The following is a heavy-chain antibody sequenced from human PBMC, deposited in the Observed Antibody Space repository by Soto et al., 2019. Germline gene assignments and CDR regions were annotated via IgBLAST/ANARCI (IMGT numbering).Heavy chain of an antibody. Sequence: SETLSLTCTVSGGSISSGGYYWSWIRQHPGKGLEWIGYIYYSGSTYYNPSLKSRVTISVDTSKNQFSLKLSSVTAADTAVYYCARGGLLWFGESVWWFDPWGQGTLVTVSS. CDR1: GGSISSGGYY. J-gene: IGHJ5*02. CDR3: ARGGLLWFGESVWWFDP. CDR2: IYYSGST. D-gene: IGHD3-10*01. V-gene: IGHV4-31*03.